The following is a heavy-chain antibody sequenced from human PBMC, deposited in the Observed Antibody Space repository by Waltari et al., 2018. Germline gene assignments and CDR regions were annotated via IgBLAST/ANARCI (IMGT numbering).Heavy chain of an antibody. CDR2: IDSDGYSK. Sequence: DVQLVESGEGSVQPGGSCSRTCPASGSTYSPYCMHLVRHGPGTGLMWVSRIDSDGYSKSYEDSVRGRFTISRDNAKNTLYFQMNSVSDEDTAVYYCGRARVQGVKYFDYWGRGTLVTVSS. V-gene: IGHV3-74*01. CDR1: GSTYSPYC. J-gene: IGHJ4*02. CDR3: GRARVQGVKYFDY. D-gene: IGHD3-10*01.